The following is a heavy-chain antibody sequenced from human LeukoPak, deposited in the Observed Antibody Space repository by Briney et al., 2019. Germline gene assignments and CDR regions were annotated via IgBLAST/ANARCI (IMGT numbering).Heavy chain of an antibody. D-gene: IGHD5-18*01. J-gene: IGHJ2*01. V-gene: IGHV4-59*01. Sequence: SETLSLTCTVSGDSITSDYWTWIRQPPGQGLGRIGYIHYSGGPNFNPSLTSRVTMSVETSKNQFSLTLSTVTAADTAVYYCARRIELWSYWYFDFWGRGTLVTVSS. CDR1: GDSITSDY. CDR2: IHYSGGP. CDR3: ARRIELWSYWYFDF.